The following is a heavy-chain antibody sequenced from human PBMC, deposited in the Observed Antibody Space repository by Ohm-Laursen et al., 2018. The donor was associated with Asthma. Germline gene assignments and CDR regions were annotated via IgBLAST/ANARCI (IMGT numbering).Heavy chain of an antibody. CDR3: ARVVRGHFDY. CDR1: GGSISSYY. V-gene: IGHV4-59*08. J-gene: IGHJ4*02. D-gene: IGHD2-2*01. Sequence: TLSLTCTVSGGSISSYYWSWIRQPPGKGLEWIGYIYYSGSTNYNPSLKSRVTISVDTSKNQFSLKLSSVTAADTAVYYCARVVRGHFDYWGQGTLVTISS. CDR2: IYYSGST.